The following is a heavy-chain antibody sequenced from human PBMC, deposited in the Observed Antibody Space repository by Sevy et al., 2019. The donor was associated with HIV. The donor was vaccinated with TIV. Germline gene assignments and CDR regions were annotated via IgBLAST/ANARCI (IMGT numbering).Heavy chain of an antibody. J-gene: IGHJ4*02. CDR3: ARPGSGWFEFDC. D-gene: IGHD6-19*01. CDR1: GFTFSRYS. CDR2: IGSTGPTI. Sequence: GGYLSLSCVASGFTFSRYSMNWVRQAPGKGLEWVSNIGSTGPTIYYADSVKGRFTISRDNAKNSLYLQMNSLREDDTTVYYCARPGSGWFEFDCWGQGTLVTVSS. V-gene: IGHV3-48*02.